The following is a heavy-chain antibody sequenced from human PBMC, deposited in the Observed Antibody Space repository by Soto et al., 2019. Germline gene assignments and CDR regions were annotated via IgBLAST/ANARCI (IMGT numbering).Heavy chain of an antibody. CDR2: ITPLFGIP. D-gene: IGHD2-15*01. CDR1: GGTSRSLG. J-gene: IGHJ5*02. Sequence: QVQLLQSGAEWKKPGSSVKVSCKASGGTSRSLGITWVRQAPGQGLEWMGGITPLFGIPNYPQKFQDRLTITADKSTGTAYLELSSLRSEDTAVYYCARDTHSAGGWFDTWGRGTLVTVSS. V-gene: IGHV1-69*17. CDR3: ARDTHSAGGWFDT.